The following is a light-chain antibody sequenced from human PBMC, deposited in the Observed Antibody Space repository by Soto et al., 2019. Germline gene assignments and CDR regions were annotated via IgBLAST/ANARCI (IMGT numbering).Light chain of an antibody. CDR2: EVT. Sequence: QSALTQPASVSGSPGQSITISCTGTSSDVGSYNLVSWYQQHPGQAPKLMIYEVTKRPSGVSNRFSGSKSGNTASLTISGLQAEDEADYYCCSYAGSTTFGVFGGGTQLTVL. V-gene: IGLV2-23*02. CDR1: SSDVGSYNL. J-gene: IGLJ3*02. CDR3: CSYAGSTTFGV.